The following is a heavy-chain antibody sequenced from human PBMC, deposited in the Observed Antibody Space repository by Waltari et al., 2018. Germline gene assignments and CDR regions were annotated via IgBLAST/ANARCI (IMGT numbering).Heavy chain of an antibody. CDR1: RSSIRNNNYY. V-gene: IGHV4-39*07. J-gene: IGHJ4*02. D-gene: IGHD5-12*01. CDR3: VRGYPDIVATISDY. CDR2: FYKSGTT. Sequence: QLQLQESGPGLVKPSETLSLTCTVSRSSIRNNNYYWGWVRQPPGKGLEWIGSFYKSGTTYYNPSRKSGVTITVDTSNNQFSLKLNSVTAADTAVYYCVRGYPDIVATISDYWGQGTLVIVSS.